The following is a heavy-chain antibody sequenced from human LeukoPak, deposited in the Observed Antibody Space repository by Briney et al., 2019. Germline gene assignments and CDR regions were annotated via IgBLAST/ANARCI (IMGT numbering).Heavy chain of an antibody. V-gene: IGHV3-30-3*01. Sequence: GGSLRLSCAASGFTFSSYAMHWVRQAPGKGLEWVAVISYDGSNKYYADSVKGRFTISRDNSKNTLYLQMNSLRAEDTAVYYCASLYYDSSGNTITQNGYWGQGTLVTVSS. CDR3: ASLYYDSSGNTITQNGY. J-gene: IGHJ4*02. CDR2: ISYDGSNK. CDR1: GFTFSSYA. D-gene: IGHD3-22*01.